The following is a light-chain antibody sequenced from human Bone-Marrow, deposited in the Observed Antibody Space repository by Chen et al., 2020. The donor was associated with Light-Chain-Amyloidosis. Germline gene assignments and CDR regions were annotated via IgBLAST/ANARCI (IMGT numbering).Light chain of an antibody. CDR1: SSDVGGYNY. J-gene: IGLJ1*01. V-gene: IGLV2-14*03. CDR2: DVS. Sequence: QSALTPPASVSGSPGQSITISCTGTSSDVGGYNYVSWYQHYPGKAPKLIIYDVSNRPSGVSNRFSGSKSANTASPIISGLQAEDEADYYCGSYTSSSTYVFGSGTKVTVL. CDR3: GSYTSSSTYV.